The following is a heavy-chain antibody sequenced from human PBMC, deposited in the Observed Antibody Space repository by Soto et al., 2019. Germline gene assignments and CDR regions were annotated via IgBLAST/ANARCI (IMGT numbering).Heavy chain of an antibody. CDR3: ARVIAVAGQGWFDP. D-gene: IGHD6-19*01. CDR2: IYYSGST. V-gene: IGHV4-59*01. CDR1: GGSISSYY. Sequence: LSLTCTVSGGSISSYYWSWIRQPPGKGLEWIGYIYYSGSTNYNPSLKSRVTISVDTSKNQFSLKLSSVTAADTAVYYCARVIAVAGQGWFDPWGQGTLVTVSS. J-gene: IGHJ5*02.